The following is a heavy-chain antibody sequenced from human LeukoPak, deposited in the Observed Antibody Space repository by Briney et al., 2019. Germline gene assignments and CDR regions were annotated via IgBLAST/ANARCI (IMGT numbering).Heavy chain of an antibody. CDR2: INSDGSST. CDR1: GFTFSSYW. J-gene: IGHJ3*02. Sequence: GGLRLSCAASGFTFSSYWMHWVRQAPGKGLVWVSRINSDGSSTSYADSVKGRFTISRDNAKNTLYLQMNSLRAEDSALYYCARGGRGSAAVVAPRSFDIWGQGTMVTVSS. V-gene: IGHV3-74*01. D-gene: IGHD3-22*01. CDR3: ARGGRGSAAVVAPRSFDI.